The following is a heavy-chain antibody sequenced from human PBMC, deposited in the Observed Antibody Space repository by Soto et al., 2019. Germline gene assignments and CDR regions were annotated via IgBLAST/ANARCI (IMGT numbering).Heavy chain of an antibody. Sequence: GGSLRLSCAASGFTFSSYAMSWVRQAPGKGLEWVSAISGSGGSTYYADSVKGRFTISRDNSKNTLYLQMNSLRAEDTAVCYCPKLVIRDNLDYWGQGTLVTVSS. CDR3: PKLVIRDNLDY. CDR2: ISGSGGST. D-gene: IGHD3-9*01. V-gene: IGHV3-23*01. J-gene: IGHJ4*02. CDR1: GFTFSSYA.